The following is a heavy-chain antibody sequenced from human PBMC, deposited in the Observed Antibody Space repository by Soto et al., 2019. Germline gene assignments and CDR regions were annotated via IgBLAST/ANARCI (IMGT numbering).Heavy chain of an antibody. D-gene: IGHD3-3*01. CDR2: ISHSGRT. V-gene: IGHV4-39*01. CDR3: ARQVSLFGVLPRIYYFDY. CDR1: GDSITSINYY. Sequence: QLQLQESGPGMVKPSETLSLTCTVSGDSITSINYYWGWIRQPPGRGLEWIGSISHSGRTYFNSSLQSRVTMSVATSRNEVALKLTSVTAAATAVYYCARQVSLFGVLPRIYYFDYWGQGTLVPVSS. J-gene: IGHJ4*02.